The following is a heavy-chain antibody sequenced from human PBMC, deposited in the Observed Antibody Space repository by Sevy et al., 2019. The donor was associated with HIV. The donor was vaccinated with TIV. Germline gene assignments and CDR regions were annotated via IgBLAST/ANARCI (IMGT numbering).Heavy chain of an antibody. J-gene: IGHJ6*02. D-gene: IGHD4-17*01. CDR1: GYTFTSYA. CDR2: INAGNGNT. V-gene: IGHV1-3*01. CDR3: AREGMRATVSNFYYYYYGMDV. Sequence: ASVKVSCKASGYTFTSYAMHWVRQAPGQRLEWMGWINAGNGNTKYSQKFQDRVTITRDTSASTAYMELSSLRSEDTAVYYCAREGMRATVSNFYYYYYGMDVWGQGTTVTVSS.